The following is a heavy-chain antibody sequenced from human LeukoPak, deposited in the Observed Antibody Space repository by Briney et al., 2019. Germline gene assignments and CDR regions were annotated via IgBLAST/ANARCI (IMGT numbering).Heavy chain of an antibody. CDR1: GFTFSGSA. J-gene: IGHJ4*02. D-gene: IGHD2-2*01. V-gene: IGHV3-73*01. CDR3: TKPCSSTSCSDY. CDR2: IRSKANSYAT. Sequence: GGSLRLSCAASGFTFSGSAMHWVRQASGKGGEGVGRIRSKANSYATAYAASVKGRFTISRDDSKNTAYLQMTSLKTEDTAVYYCTKPCSSTSCSDYWGQGTLVTVSS.